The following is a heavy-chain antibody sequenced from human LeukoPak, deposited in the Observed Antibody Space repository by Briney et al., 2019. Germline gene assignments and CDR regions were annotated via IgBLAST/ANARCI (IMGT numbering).Heavy chain of an antibody. J-gene: IGHJ5*02. Sequence: GGSLRLSCEASGFTLSRYAMSWVRQAPGKGLEWVSSISSSGGATYYADSVKGRFTISRDNSKNTLYLQMNSLRAEDTAVYYCAQSPVTAVYGANPESAWGQGTLVTVSS. CDR1: GFTLSRYA. CDR2: ISSSGGAT. V-gene: IGHV3-23*01. CDR3: AQSPVTAVYGANPESA. D-gene: IGHD4-23*01.